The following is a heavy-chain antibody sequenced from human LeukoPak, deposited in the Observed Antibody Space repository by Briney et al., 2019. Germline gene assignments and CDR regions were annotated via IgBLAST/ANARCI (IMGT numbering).Heavy chain of an antibody. J-gene: IGHJ4*02. Sequence: GGSLRLSCAASGFTLSNYAMHWVRQAPGKGLEWVTVISTDGKDKKYADSVKGRFAISRDNSKNTLDLQMNSLRAEDTAVYYCAKDQKWGPADYYFDSWGQGTMVSVSS. CDR3: AKDQKWGPADYYFDS. CDR1: GFTLSNYA. V-gene: IGHV3-30*18. CDR2: ISTDGKDK. D-gene: IGHD2-2*01.